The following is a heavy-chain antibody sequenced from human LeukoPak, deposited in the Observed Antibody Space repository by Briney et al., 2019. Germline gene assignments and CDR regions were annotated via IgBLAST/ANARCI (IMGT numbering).Heavy chain of an antibody. CDR2: ISGGGGNT. J-gene: IGHJ4*02. CDR1: GFTVSSYA. V-gene: IGHV3-23*01. CDR3: AKDGRWIQLLLDY. D-gene: IGHD5-18*01. Sequence: GGSLRLSCAASGFTVSSYAMSWVRQAPGKGLEWVSGISGGGGNTYYADSVKGRFTISRDNSKNTLYLQVDSMRDEDTAVYYCAKDGRWIQLLLDYWGQGTLVTVSS.